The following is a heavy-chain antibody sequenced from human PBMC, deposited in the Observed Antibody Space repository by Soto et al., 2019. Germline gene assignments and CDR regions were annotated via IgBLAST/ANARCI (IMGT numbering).Heavy chain of an antibody. D-gene: IGHD3-10*01. V-gene: IGHV1-8*01. CDR3: ARGSRGVRFDP. CDR1: GYTFTSYD. J-gene: IGHJ5*02. Sequence: QVQLVQSGAEVKKPGASVKVSCKASGYTFTSYDINWVRQATGQGLEWMGWMNPDSGNTGYAQKFQGGVTXTXYSSISTAYMELSSLRSEDTAVYYCARGSRGVRFDPCGQGTLVTVSS. CDR2: MNPDSGNT.